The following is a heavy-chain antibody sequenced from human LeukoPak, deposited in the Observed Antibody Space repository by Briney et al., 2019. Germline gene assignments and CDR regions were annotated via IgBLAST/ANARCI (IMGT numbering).Heavy chain of an antibody. D-gene: IGHD3-22*01. CDR3: ARDSVSYYDGGLDY. V-gene: IGHV3-21*01. CDR2: ISSSSSYI. J-gene: IGHJ4*02. CDR1: GFTFSSYS. Sequence: PGGPLRLSCAASGFTFSSYSMNWVRQAPGKGLEWVSSISSSSSYIYYADSVKGRFTISRDNAKNSLYLQMNSLRAEDTAVYYCARDSVSYYDGGLDYWGQGTLVTVSS.